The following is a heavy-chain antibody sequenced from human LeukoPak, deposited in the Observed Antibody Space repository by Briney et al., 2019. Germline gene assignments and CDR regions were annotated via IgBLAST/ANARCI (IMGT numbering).Heavy chain of an antibody. Sequence: GESPKISSKSSGYSFTTYWIGWVRQMPEKGLQLMGMIYPSDSDTRYSQSFQGQVTISADKSFSTAYLQWSSLKASDTAMYYCARRGIAVAGTPAEYFQHWGQGTLVIVSS. CDR2: IYPSDSDT. CDR3: ARRGIAVAGTPAEYFQH. V-gene: IGHV5-51*01. CDR1: GYSFTTYW. J-gene: IGHJ1*01. D-gene: IGHD6-19*01.